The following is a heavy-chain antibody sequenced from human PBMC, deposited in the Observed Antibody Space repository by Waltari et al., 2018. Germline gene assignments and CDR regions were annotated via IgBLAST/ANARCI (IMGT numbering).Heavy chain of an antibody. J-gene: IGHJ4*02. CDR3: ARGPDGDYVDY. Sequence: QVQLQQWGAGLLKPSETLSLTCAVYGGSFSGYYWSWIRQPPGKGLEWIGEINHSGSTNYNQSLKSRVTISVDTSKNQFSLKLSSVTAADTAVYYCARGPDGDYVDYWGQGTLVTVSS. V-gene: IGHV4-34*01. CDR2: INHSGST. D-gene: IGHD4-17*01. CDR1: GGSFSGYY.